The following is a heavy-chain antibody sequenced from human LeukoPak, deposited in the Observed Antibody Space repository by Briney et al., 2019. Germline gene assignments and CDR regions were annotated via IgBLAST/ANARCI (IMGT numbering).Heavy chain of an antibody. D-gene: IGHD2-15*01. Sequence: SETLCLTCAVSGGSISSYYWGWVRQPPGKGLEWVGSIYYSGRTYYTPYTKSRVTISVEATKNKFSLKLTSVTAAVTAVYYCARGQKYSSVYTVTELGSRYFDYWGQGTLVTVSS. J-gene: IGHJ4*02. CDR2: IYYSGRT. V-gene: IGHV4-39*07. CDR1: GGSISSYY. CDR3: ARGQKYSSVYTVTELGSRYFDY.